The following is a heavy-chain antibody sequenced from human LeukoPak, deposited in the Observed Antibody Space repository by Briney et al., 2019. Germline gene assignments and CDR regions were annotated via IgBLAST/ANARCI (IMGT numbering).Heavy chain of an antibody. J-gene: IGHJ4*02. CDR3: ARDRYSSPTD. CDR2: IYTSGST. Sequence: SETLSLTCTVSGDSISSYYWSWIRQPAGRGLEWIGRIYTSGSTNYNPSLKSRVTMSVDTSKNQFSLKLTSVTAADTAVYYCARDRYSSPTDWGQGTLVTVSS. D-gene: IGHD6-13*01. CDR1: GDSISSYY. V-gene: IGHV4-4*07.